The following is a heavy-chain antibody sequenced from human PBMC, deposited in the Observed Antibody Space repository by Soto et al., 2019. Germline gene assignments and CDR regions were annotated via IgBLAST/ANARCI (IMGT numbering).Heavy chain of an antibody. V-gene: IGHV4-4*07. CDR2: IHGSGSA. J-gene: IGHJ5*02. CDR3: ARSSHKESWFDP. CDR1: NGSISNFY. Sequence: QVQLQESGPGLVKPSETLSLTCTVSNGSISNFYWNWIRQSAGMGLEWIGRIHGSGSATYNPSLRSRVTMSADTSKNQFSLKVNSVTGADTAVYYCARSSHKESWFDPWGQGTLVTVSS. D-gene: IGHD6-13*01.